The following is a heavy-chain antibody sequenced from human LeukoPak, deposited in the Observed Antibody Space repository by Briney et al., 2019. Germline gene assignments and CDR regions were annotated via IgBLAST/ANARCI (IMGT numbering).Heavy chain of an antibody. CDR3: ASSVGATTAGFDY. CDR2: IYYSGST. Sequence: SETLSLTCTVSGGSISSGGYYWSWIRQHPGKGLEWIGYIYYSGSTYYNPSLKSRATISVDTSKNQFSLKLSSVTAADTAVYYCASSVGATTAGFDYWGQGTLVTVSS. CDR1: GGSISSGGYY. J-gene: IGHJ4*02. V-gene: IGHV4-31*03. D-gene: IGHD1-26*01.